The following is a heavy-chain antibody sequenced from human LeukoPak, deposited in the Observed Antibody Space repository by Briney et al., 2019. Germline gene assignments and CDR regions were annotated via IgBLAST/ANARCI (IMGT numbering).Heavy chain of an antibody. CDR2: IYYRGDT. J-gene: IGHJ4*02. V-gene: IGHV4-39*01. Sequence: SETPSLTCTVSGGLITTTTCYWGWIRQSPGKGLEWIASIYYRGDTYYNASLESRVSISIDTSKNQFSLKLNSMNAADTAVYFCARQPVVNRGAVASNFDSWGQGTLVTVSA. CDR1: GGLITTTTCY. CDR3: ARQPVVNRGAVASNFDS. D-gene: IGHD6-19*01.